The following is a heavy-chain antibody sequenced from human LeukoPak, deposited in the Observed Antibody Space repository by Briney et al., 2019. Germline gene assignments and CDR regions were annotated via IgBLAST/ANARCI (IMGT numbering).Heavy chain of an antibody. D-gene: IGHD6-13*01. CDR3: VRAGGSSWSDY. Sequence: PGGSLRLSCAVSGFTFSSYWMSWVRQAPGKGLEWVANIKQDASEKYYVDSVKGRFTISRDNAKNSLYLQMNSLRVEDTAVYYCVRAGGSSWSDYWGQGTLVTVSS. CDR1: GFTFSSYW. CDR2: IKQDASEK. V-gene: IGHV3-7*01. J-gene: IGHJ4*02.